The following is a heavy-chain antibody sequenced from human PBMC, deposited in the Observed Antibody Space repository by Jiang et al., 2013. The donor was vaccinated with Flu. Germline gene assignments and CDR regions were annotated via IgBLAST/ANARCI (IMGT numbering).Heavy chain of an antibody. CDR3: ARGGITMIVGGYTDAFDI. CDR1: GGSISSGGYS. D-gene: IGHD3-22*01. V-gene: IGHV4-30-2*01. J-gene: IGHJ3*02. CDR2: IYHSGST. Sequence: TLSLTCAVSGGSISSGGYSWSWIRQPPGKGLEWIGYIYHSGSTYYNPSLKSRVTISVDRSKNQFSLKLSSVTAADTAVYYCARGGITMIVGGYTDAFDIWGQGTMVTVSS.